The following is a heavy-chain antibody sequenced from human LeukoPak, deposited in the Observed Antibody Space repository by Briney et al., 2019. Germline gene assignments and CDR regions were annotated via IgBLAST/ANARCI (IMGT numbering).Heavy chain of an antibody. J-gene: IGHJ4*02. Sequence: GGSLRLSCGASGFSLGTYAMNWVRQAPGKGLQWVSSISLASGTTYYTDSVKGRFTISRDNAKNSLYLQMNSLRAEDTAVYYCARVVTSPPLFVIDYWGQGTLVTVSS. CDR1: GFSLGTYA. CDR3: ARVVTSPPLFVIDY. V-gene: IGHV3-48*04. CDR2: ISLASGTT. D-gene: IGHD2-2*01.